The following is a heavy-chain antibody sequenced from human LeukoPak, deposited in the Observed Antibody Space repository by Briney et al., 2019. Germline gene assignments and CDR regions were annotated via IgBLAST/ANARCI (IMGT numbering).Heavy chain of an antibody. Sequence: GSLRLSCVASGFTFSSNGMHWVRQPPGKGLEWIGEINHSGSTNYNPSLKSRVTISVDTSKNQFSLKLSSVTAADTAVYYCARGYSGYDSAILYYYYYMDVWGKGTTVTVSS. D-gene: IGHD5-12*01. CDR1: GFTFSSNG. V-gene: IGHV4-34*01. CDR2: INHSGST. J-gene: IGHJ6*03. CDR3: ARGYSGYDSAILYYYYYMDV.